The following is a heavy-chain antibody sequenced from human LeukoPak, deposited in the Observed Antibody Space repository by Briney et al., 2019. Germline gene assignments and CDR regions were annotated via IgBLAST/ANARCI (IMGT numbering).Heavy chain of an antibody. CDR3: ARALSLRVRRIAAQDY. D-gene: IGHD6-13*01. CDR2: IYHSGST. V-gene: IGHV4-38-2*02. Sequence: ASETLSLTCTVSGYSISSGYYWGWIRQPPGKGLEWIGSIYHSGSTYYNPSLKSRVTISVDTSKNQFSLKLSSVTAADTAVYYCARALSLRVRRIAAQDYWGQGTLVTVSS. J-gene: IGHJ4*02. CDR1: GYSISSGYY.